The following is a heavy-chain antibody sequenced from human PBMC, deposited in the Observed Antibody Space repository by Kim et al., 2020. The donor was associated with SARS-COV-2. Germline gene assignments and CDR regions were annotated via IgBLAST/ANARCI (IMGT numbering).Heavy chain of an antibody. CDR2: IYSGGST. Sequence: GGSLRLSCAASGFTVSSNYMSWVRQAPGKGLEWVSVIYSGGSTYYADSVKGRFTISRDNSKNTLYLQMNSLRAEDTAVYYCARDLGTAVAASFYYYMDVWGKGTTVTVSS. CDR3: ARDLGTAVAASFYYYMDV. D-gene: IGHD6-19*01. CDR1: GFTVSSNY. V-gene: IGHV3-66*01. J-gene: IGHJ6*03.